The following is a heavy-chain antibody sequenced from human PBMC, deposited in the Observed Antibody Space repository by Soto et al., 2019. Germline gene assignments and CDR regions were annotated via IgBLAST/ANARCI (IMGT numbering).Heavy chain of an antibody. D-gene: IGHD6-19*01. CDR2: FDPEDGET. J-gene: IGHJ4*02. V-gene: IGHV1-24*01. CDR3: ATASQKRMSSRWYYDY. CDR1: GYTLTELS. Sequence: QVQLVQSGAEVKKPGASVKVSCKVSGYTLTELSMHWVRQAPGKGLEWMGGFDPEDGETIYAQKFQGRVTMTEDTYTDTAYMELNSQRSEDTAVYYCATASQKRMSSRWYYDYWGQGTLVNVSS.